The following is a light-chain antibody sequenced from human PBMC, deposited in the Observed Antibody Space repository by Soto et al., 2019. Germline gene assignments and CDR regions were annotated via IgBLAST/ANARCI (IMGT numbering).Light chain of an antibody. V-gene: IGKV1-5*03. J-gene: IGKJ1*01. Sequence: DIQMTQTPSTLSASVGDRVTITCRASQSISNWLAWYQQKPGKAPKLLIYKASTLESGVPSRFSGSGSGTGFTLTISSLQPDDSATYYCQQYNGHRTFGQGTKVDIK. CDR1: QSISNW. CDR2: KAS. CDR3: QQYNGHRT.